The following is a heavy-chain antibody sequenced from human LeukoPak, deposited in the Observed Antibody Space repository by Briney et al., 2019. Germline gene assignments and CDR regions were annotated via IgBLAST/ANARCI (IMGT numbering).Heavy chain of an antibody. J-gene: IGHJ6*02. CDR2: ISYDGSTN. CDR1: GFTFSSYP. V-gene: IGHV3-30-3*01. Sequence: PGGSLRLSCAASGFTFSSYPMHWVRQAPGKGLERGTFISYDGSTNYYADSVRGRFTISRDNSRNTLYLQMHGLVADDAAVYYCVGGGGVYGWGSYSSPYYSGLDVWRQGTTVTVSS. D-gene: IGHD3-10*01. CDR3: VGGGGVYGWGSYSSPYYSGLDV.